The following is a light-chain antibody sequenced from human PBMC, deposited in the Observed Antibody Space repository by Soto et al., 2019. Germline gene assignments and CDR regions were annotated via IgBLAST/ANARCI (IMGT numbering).Light chain of an antibody. CDR3: CSYVGSYSNV. V-gene: IGLV2-11*01. CDR2: DVI. Sequence: QSVLTQPRSVSGSPGQSVTVSCIGTSSDVGGYNSVSWYQEHPGKAPKLMIYDVIKRPSGVPDRFSGSKSGNTDSLTISGLLAEDEADYYCCSYVGSYSNVFGTGTKVTVL. CDR1: SSDVGGYNS. J-gene: IGLJ1*01.